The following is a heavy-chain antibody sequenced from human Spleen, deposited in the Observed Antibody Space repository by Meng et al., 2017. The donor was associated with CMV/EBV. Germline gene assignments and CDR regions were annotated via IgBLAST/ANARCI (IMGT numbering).Heavy chain of an antibody. CDR1: GGSISSSSYY. CDR2: IYYSGST. Sequence: GSLRLSCTVSGGSISSSSYYWGWIRQPPGKGLEWIGSIYYSGSTYYNPSLKSRVTISVDTSKNQFSLKLSSVTAADTAVYYCASTTDTAMVTGLTYFDYWGQGTLVTVSS. CDR3: ASTTDTAMVTGLTYFDY. D-gene: IGHD5-18*01. J-gene: IGHJ4*02. V-gene: IGHV4-39*07.